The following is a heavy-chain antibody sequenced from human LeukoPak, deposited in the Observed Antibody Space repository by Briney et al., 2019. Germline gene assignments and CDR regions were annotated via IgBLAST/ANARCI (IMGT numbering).Heavy chain of an antibody. CDR1: GGSISSYY. D-gene: IGHD6-13*01. CDR2: IYYSRST. J-gene: IGHJ5*02. Sequence: SETLSLTCTVSGGSISSYYWSWIRQPQGKGLGWIGYIYYSRSTNYNPSLKSRVTISVDTSKNQFSLNLSSVTAADTAVYYCARDSAGTRGYNWFDPWGQGTLVTVSS. CDR3: ARDSAGTRGYNWFDP. V-gene: IGHV4-59*01.